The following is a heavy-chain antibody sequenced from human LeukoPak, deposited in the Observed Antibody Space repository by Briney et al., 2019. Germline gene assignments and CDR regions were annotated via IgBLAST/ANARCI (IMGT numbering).Heavy chain of an antibody. Sequence: GGSLRLSCAASGFTFSSYAMHWARQAPGKGLEWVAVISYDGSNKYYADSVKGRFTISRGNSKNTLYLQMNSLRAEDTAVYYCARGARYCSGGSCYPGAFDYWGQGTLVTVSS. CDR1: GFTFSSYA. CDR3: ARGARYCSGGSCYPGAFDY. J-gene: IGHJ4*02. D-gene: IGHD2-15*01. CDR2: ISYDGSNK. V-gene: IGHV3-30*04.